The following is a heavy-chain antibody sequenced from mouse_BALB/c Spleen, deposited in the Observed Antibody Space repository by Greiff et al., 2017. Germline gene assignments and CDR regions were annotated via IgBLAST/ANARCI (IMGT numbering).Heavy chain of an antibody. Sequence: EVQVVESGGGLVQPGGSLKLSCAASGFTFSSYTMSWVRQTPEKRLEWVAYISNGGGSTYYPDTVKGRFTISRDNAKNTLYLQMSSLKSEDTAMYYCARPHYYGSSYDGYWYFDVWGAGTTVTVSS. D-gene: IGHD1-1*01. J-gene: IGHJ1*01. CDR3: ARPHYYGSSYDGYWYFDV. V-gene: IGHV5-12-2*01. CDR2: ISNGGGST. CDR1: GFTFSSYT.